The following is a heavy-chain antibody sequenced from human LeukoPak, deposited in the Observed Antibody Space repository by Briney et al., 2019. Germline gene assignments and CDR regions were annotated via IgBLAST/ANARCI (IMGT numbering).Heavy chain of an antibody. CDR1: VGSISSSSYY. Sequence: SETLSLTCTDPVGSISSSSYYWGWLRHPPGTGLEWIGCMYYSGSTYYNPSLKSRVTISVDTSKNHFSLKLSSVTAADTAVYYCARHNAGYNPHRYMDVWGKGTTVTVSS. D-gene: IGHD5-24*01. V-gene: IGHV4-39*01. CDR3: ARHNAGYNPHRYMDV. J-gene: IGHJ6*03. CDR2: MYYSGST.